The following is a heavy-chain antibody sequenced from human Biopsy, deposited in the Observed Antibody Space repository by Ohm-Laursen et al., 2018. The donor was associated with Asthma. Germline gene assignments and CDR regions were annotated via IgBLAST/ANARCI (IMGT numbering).Heavy chain of an antibody. CDR2: IYYSGST. J-gene: IGHJ5*02. Sequence: TLSLTWTVSGGSINIGDYYWSWIRQHPVTGLEWIGYIYYSGSTYYNPSLKSRVSISLDTSKNQFSLSLTSVTAADTAVYYCARTTYGDDGFDPWGHGTRVTVSS. V-gene: IGHV4-31*02. CDR1: GGSINIGDYY. D-gene: IGHD4-17*01. CDR3: ARTTYGDDGFDP.